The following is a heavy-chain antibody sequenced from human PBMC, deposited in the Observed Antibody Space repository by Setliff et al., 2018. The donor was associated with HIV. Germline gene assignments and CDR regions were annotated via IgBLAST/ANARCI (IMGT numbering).Heavy chain of an antibody. V-gene: IGHV4-39*01. J-gene: IGHJ4*02. D-gene: IGHD3-10*01. CDR3: ARLSGGMVPNY. CDR2: IHHSGTA. CDR1: GGSISGSNYY. Sequence: SETLSLTCTVSGGSISGSNYYWGWIRQPPGKGLEWIGSIHHSGTAYDNPSLKSRVTISVDPSKNQILLRLSSVTAADTAVYYCARLSGGMVPNYWGQGTLVTVS.